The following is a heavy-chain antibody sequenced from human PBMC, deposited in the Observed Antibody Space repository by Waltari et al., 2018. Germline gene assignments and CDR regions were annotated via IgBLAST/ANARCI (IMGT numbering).Heavy chain of an antibody. J-gene: IGHJ5*02. CDR3: ARTSPGIAVAATGWFDP. D-gene: IGHD6-19*01. CDR2: ISSSGSTI. CDR1: GFTFSSYE. Sequence: EVQLVESGGGLVQPGGSLRLSCAASGFTFSSYEMNWVRQAPGKGLEWVSYISSSGSTIYNEDSVKGRFTISRDNAKNSLYLQMNSLRAEDTAVYYCARTSPGIAVAATGWFDPWGQGTLVTVSS. V-gene: IGHV3-48*03.